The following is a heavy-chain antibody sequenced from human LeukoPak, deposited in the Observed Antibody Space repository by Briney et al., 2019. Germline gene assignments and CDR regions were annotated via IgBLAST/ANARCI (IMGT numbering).Heavy chain of an antibody. CDR1: GYSISSGYY. CDR3: ARGGPYDSSGYYYFDY. Sequence: SETLSLTCTVSGYSISSGYYWGWMRQPPGKGLEWIGSIYHSGSTYYNPSLKSRVTISEETSKNQFSLKLSSVSAADTAVYYCARGGPYDSSGYYYFDYWGQGTLVTVSS. V-gene: IGHV4-38-2*02. CDR2: IYHSGST. D-gene: IGHD3-22*01. J-gene: IGHJ4*02.